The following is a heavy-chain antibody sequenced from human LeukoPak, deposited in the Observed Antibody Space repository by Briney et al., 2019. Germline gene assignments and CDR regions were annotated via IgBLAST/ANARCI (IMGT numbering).Heavy chain of an antibody. D-gene: IGHD4-23*01. V-gene: IGHV4-61*01. CDR1: GYSISRGYH. CDR2: IYYTGST. J-gene: IGHJ3*02. CDR3: AKVGYGGNPGDAFDI. Sequence: PSETLSLTCTVSGYSISRGYHWGWIRQPPGKGVEWIGYIYYTGSTNYNPSLKSRVTISVDTSKNQFSLKLSSVTAADTAVYFCAKVGYGGNPGDAFDIWGQGTMVTVSS.